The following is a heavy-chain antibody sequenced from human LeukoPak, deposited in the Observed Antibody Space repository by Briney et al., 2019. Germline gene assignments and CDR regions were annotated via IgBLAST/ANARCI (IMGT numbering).Heavy chain of an antibody. CDR3: ARDPGRSTTGRFDY. J-gene: IGHJ4*02. CDR1: GFPFDSYT. CDR2: ISSTSAYI. Sequence: GGSLRLSCAASGFPFDSYTLNWFRQAPGKGLEWASSISSTSAYIYYADSVRGRFTISRDNAKNSLYLQMNSLRAEDTAVFYCARDPGRSTTGRFDYWGQGTLVTVSS. V-gene: IGHV3-21*01. D-gene: IGHD1-1*01.